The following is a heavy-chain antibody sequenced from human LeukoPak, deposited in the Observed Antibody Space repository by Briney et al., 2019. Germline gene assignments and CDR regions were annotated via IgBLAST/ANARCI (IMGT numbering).Heavy chain of an antibody. CDR3: AKPGVYYDSSGQPTGLLDY. CDR2: ISYDGSNK. J-gene: IGHJ4*02. Sequence: GGSLRLSCAASGFTFSSYGMHWVRQAPGKGLEWVAVISYDGSNKYYADSVKGRFTISRDNSKNTLYLQMNSLRAEDTAAYYCAKPGVYYDSSGQPTGLLDYWGQGTLVTVSS. D-gene: IGHD3-22*01. V-gene: IGHV3-30*18. CDR1: GFTFSSYG.